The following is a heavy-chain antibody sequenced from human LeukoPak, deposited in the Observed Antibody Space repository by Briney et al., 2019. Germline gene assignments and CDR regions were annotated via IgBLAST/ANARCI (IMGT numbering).Heavy chain of an antibody. V-gene: IGHV4-31*03. CDR3: ARYCSSTSCTYYYYYGMDV. CDR1: GGSISSGGYY. J-gene: IGHJ6*04. D-gene: IGHD2-2*01. Sequence: PSQTLSLTCTVSGGSISSGGYYWSWIRQHPGKGLEWIGYIYYSGSTYYNPSLKSRVTISADTSKNQFSLKLSSVTAADTAVYYCARYCSSTSCTYYYYYGMDVWGKGTTVTVSS. CDR2: IYYSGST.